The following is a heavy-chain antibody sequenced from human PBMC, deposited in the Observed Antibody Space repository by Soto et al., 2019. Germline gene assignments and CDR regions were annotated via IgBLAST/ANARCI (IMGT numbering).Heavy chain of an antibody. CDR1: GYSISSGYY. V-gene: IGHV4-38-2*02. Sequence: SETLSLTCTVSGYSISSGYYWGWIRQPPGKGLEWIGSIYHSGSTYYNPSLKSRVTISVDTSKNQFSLKLSSVTAADTAVYYCASDSSWYEYYFDYWGQGTLVTVSS. CDR3: ASDSSWYEYYFDY. J-gene: IGHJ4*02. D-gene: IGHD6-13*01. CDR2: IYHSGST.